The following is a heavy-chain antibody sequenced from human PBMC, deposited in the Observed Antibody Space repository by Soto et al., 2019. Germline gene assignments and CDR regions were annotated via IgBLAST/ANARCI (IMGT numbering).Heavy chain of an antibody. CDR2: IYYSGST. CDR3: ARHIGRGFDY. J-gene: IGHJ4*01. D-gene: IGHD3-16*02. V-gene: IGHV4-59*08. Sequence: SVTLPITCTVSGGSIGSYYWSWIRQPPGKGLEWIGYIYYSGSTNYNPSLKSRVTISVDTSKNQFSLKLSSVTAADTAVYYCARHIGRGFDYWGHGTLVTSPQ. CDR1: GGSIGSYY.